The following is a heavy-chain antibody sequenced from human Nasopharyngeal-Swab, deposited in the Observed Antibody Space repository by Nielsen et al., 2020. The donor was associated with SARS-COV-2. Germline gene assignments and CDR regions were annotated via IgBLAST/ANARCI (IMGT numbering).Heavy chain of an antibody. CDR3: ARVSSRIQLWPPMYYYYGMDV. CDR2: ISAYNGNT. D-gene: IGHD5-18*01. V-gene: IGHV1-18*01. Sequence: WVRQAPGQRLEWMGWISAYNGNTNYAQKLQGRVTMTTDTSTSTAYMELRSLRSDDTAVYYCARVSSRIQLWPPMYYYYGMDVWGQGTTVTVSS. J-gene: IGHJ6*02.